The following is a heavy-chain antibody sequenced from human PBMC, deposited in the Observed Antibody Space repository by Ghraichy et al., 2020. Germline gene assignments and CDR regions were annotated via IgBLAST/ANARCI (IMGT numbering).Heavy chain of an antibody. V-gene: IGHV3-74*01. CDR1: GFALSNYW. J-gene: IGHJ4*02. CDR2: IKSDGTDR. CDR3: AREYCRGGRCFFGTGGSHFDY. D-gene: IGHD2-15*01. Sequence: GVLRLSCAASGFALSNYWMHWVRQAPGKGLLWVSRIKSDGTDRIYADSVKGRFTISRDNAKNTLYLQMNSLRDEDTAVYYCAREYCRGGRCFFGTGGSHFDYWGQGTLVTVSA.